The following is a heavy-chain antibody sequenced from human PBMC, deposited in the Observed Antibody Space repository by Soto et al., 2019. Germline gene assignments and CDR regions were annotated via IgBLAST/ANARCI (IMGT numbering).Heavy chain of an antibody. Sequence: PSETLSLTCTVSGGSISSSSYYWGWIRPPPGKGLEWIGSIYYSGSTYYNPSLKSRVTISVDTSKNQFSLKLSSVTAADTAVYYCARDKGVPWSGYRSYYYGMDVWGQGTTVTVSS. J-gene: IGHJ6*02. D-gene: IGHD3-3*01. CDR3: ARDKGVPWSGYRSYYYGMDV. CDR2: IYYSGST. CDR1: GGSISSSSYY. V-gene: IGHV4-39*02.